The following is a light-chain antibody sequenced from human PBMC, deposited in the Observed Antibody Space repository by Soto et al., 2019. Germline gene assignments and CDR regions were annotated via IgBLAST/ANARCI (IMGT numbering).Light chain of an antibody. V-gene: IGLV1-44*01. CDR2: INN. CDR1: SSNIGSNA. CDR3: ATWDDSLNGVL. Sequence: QAVVTQPPSASGTPGQRVTISCSGSSSNIGSNAVNWYQQIPGTAPKLLIYINNQRPSGVPDRFSGSKSGTSASLAISGLQSEDEADYYCATWDDSLNGVLFGGGTKLTVL. J-gene: IGLJ2*01.